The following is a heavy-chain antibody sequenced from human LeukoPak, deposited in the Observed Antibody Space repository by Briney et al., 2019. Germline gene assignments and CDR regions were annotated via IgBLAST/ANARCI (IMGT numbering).Heavy chain of an antibody. CDR3: ASGSSGWYSDYYGMDV. CDR1: GGSISSGGYY. CDR2: IYYSGST. V-gene: IGHV4-31*03. D-gene: IGHD6-19*01. J-gene: IGHJ6*04. Sequence: SETLSLTCTVSGGSISSGGYYWSWIRQHPGTGLERIGYIYYSGSTYYNPSLKSRVTISVDTSKNQFSLKLSSVTAADTAVYYCASGSSGWYSDYYGMDVWGKGTTVTVSS.